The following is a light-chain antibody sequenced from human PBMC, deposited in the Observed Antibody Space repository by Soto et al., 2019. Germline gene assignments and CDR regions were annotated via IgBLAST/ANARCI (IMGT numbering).Light chain of an antibody. CDR2: EVS. J-gene: IGLJ1*01. V-gene: IGLV2-14*01. CDR3: SSYTSSSPFV. Sequence: QSALPQPASVSGSPGQSIPISCPGTSSDVGGYNYVSWYQQHPGKAPKLMIYEVSNRPSGVSNRFSGSKSGNTASLTISGLQAEDEADYYCSSYTSSSPFVFGTGTKVTVL. CDR1: SSDVGGYNY.